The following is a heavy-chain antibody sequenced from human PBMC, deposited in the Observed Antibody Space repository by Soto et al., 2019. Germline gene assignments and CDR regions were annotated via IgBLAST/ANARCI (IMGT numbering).Heavy chain of an antibody. CDR3: ARDPILLWFGESIEDAFDI. J-gene: IGHJ3*02. CDR2: ISSSSSYI. CDR1: GFTFSSYS. D-gene: IGHD3-10*01. Sequence: PGGSLRLSCAASGFTFSSYSMNWVRQAPGKGLEWVSSISSSSSYIYYADSVKGRFTISRDNAKNSLYLQMNSLRAEDTAVYYCARDPILLWFGESIEDAFDIWGQGTMVTVSS. V-gene: IGHV3-21*01.